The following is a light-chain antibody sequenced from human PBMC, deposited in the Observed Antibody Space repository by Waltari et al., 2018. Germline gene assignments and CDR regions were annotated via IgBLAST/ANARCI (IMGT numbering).Light chain of an antibody. CDR3: SSYTSSSTLYV. Sequence: QSALTQPASVSGSPGQTIAISCTGTSSDMGSYNYAPWYQQHPGQAPKLLIYDVNQRPSGVSHRFSGSKSGNTASLTISGLRAEDEADFYCSSYTSSSTLYVFGSGTKVTVL. V-gene: IGLV2-14*01. CDR2: DVN. CDR1: SSDMGSYNY. J-gene: IGLJ1*01.